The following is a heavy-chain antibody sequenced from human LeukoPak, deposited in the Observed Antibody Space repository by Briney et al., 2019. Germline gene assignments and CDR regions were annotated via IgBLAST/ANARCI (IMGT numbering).Heavy chain of an antibody. V-gene: IGHV4-31*03. CDR3: ARHPTVTTGKQFDY. CDR2: IYYSGST. J-gene: IGHJ4*02. D-gene: IGHD4-17*01. Sequence: PSETLSLTCTVSGGSISSGGYYWSWIRQHPGKGLEWIGYIYYSGSTYYNPSLKSRVTISVDTSKNQFSLKLSSVTAADTAVYYCARHPTVTTGKQFDYWGRGTLVTVSS. CDR1: GGSISSGGYY.